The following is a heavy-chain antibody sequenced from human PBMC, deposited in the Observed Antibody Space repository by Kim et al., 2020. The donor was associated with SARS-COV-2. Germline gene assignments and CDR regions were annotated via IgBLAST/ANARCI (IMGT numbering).Heavy chain of an antibody. CDR1: GGSISSYY. Sequence: SETLSLTCTVSGGSISSYYWSWIRQPPGKGLEWIGYIYYSGSTNYNPSLKSRVTISVDTSKNQFSLKLSSVTAADTAVYYCARGPGDGDYAGVNNWFDPWGQGTLVTVSS. V-gene: IGHV4-59*13. J-gene: IGHJ5*02. D-gene: IGHD4-17*01. CDR3: ARGPGDGDYAGVNNWFDP. CDR2: IYYSGST.